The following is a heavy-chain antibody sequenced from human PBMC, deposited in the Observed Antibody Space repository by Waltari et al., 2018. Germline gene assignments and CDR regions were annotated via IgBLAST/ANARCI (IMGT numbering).Heavy chain of an antibody. CDR3: ANFPMVRGVITVDY. CDR2: IYSGGST. V-gene: IGHV3-23*03. CDR1: GFTFSSYA. D-gene: IGHD3-10*01. Sequence: EVQLLESGGGLVQPGGSLRLSCAASGFTFSSYAMSWVRQAPGKGLEWVSVIYSGGSTYYADSVKGRFTISRDNSKNTLYLQMNSLRAEDTAVYYCANFPMVRGVITVDYWGQGTLVTVSS. J-gene: IGHJ4*02.